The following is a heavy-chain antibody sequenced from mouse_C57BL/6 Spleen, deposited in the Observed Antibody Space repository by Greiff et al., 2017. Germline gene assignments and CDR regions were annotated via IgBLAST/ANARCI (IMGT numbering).Heavy chain of an antibody. J-gene: IGHJ4*01. CDR1: GYTFTDYY. Sequence: VQLQQSGAELVRPGASVKLSCKASGYTFTDYYINWVKQRPGQGLEWIARIYPGSGNTYYNEKFKGKATLTAEKSSSTAYMQLSSLTSEDSAVYFCARDYYGGYYAMDYWGQGTSVTVSS. V-gene: IGHV1-76*01. CDR2: IYPGSGNT. D-gene: IGHD1-2*01. CDR3: ARDYYGGYYAMDY.